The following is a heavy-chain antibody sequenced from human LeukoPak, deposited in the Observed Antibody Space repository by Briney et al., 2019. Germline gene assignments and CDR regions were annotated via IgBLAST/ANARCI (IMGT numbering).Heavy chain of an antibody. CDR2: IYYSGST. Sequence: PSETLSLSCTVSGGSVSSGSYYWSWIRQPPGKGLEWIGYIYYSGSTNYNPSLKSRVTISVDTSKNQFSLKLSSVTAADTAVYYCARRRNSYGYSGLFDYWGQGTLVTVSS. CDR3: ARRRNSYGYSGLFDY. D-gene: IGHD5-18*01. CDR1: GGSVSSGSYY. V-gene: IGHV4-61*01. J-gene: IGHJ4*02.